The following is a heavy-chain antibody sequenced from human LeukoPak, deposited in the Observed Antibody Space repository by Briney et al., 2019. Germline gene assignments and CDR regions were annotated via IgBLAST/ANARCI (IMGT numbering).Heavy chain of an antibody. J-gene: IGHJ6*03. CDR2: ISSSGSTI. CDR1: GFTFSDYY. V-gene: IGHV3-11*01. CDR3: AKDYDFPLPYYYMDV. D-gene: IGHD3-3*01. Sequence: GGSLRLSCAASGFTFSDYYMSWIRQAPGKGLEWVSYISSSGSTIYYADSEKGRFTISRDNSKNTLYLQMNSLRAEDTAVYYCAKDYDFPLPYYYMDVWGKGTTVTVSS.